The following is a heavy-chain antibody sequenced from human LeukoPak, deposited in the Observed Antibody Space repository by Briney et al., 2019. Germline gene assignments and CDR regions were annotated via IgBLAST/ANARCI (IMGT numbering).Heavy chain of an antibody. J-gene: IGHJ4*02. CDR3: AKDPSWFGELLGYFDY. CDR2: INGDGSTI. V-gene: IGHV3-74*01. CDR1: GFTFSSYA. D-gene: IGHD3-10*01. Sequence: GGSLRLSCAASGFTFSSYAMSWVRQAPGKGLVWVSLINGDGSTIGYADSVKGRFTISRDNAKNRLYLQMNSLGAEDTAVYYCAKDPSWFGELLGYFDYWGQGTLVTVSS.